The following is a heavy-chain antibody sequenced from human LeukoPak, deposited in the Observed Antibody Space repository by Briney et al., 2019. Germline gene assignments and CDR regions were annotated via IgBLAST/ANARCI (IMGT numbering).Heavy chain of an antibody. V-gene: IGHV3-7*01. CDR3: ARSFDYVWGRD. CDR1: GFTVSNCW. J-gene: IGHJ4*02. D-gene: IGHD3-16*01. CDR2: MKPDGSEK. Sequence: PGGSLRLSCAASGFTVSNCWMSWVRQAPGKGLEWVANMKPDGSEKNYVDSVKGRFTISRDNAKNSLYLQMNSLRAEDTAVYYCARSFDYVWGRDWGQGTPVTVSS.